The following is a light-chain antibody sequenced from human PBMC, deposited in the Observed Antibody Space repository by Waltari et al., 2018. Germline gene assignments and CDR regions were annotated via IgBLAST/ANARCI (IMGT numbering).Light chain of an antibody. CDR1: SGSVSSTSY. CDR3: SMYMGSGVWV. Sequence: QTVVTQEPSLSVSPGGQVTLTCALSSGSVSSTSYTTWYQQTPVQPPRTLVYKGISRSSGVPDRFSGSILGNTAALTITGAQADDESDYYCSMYMGSGVWVFGGGTKLTVL. CDR2: KGI. J-gene: IGLJ3*02. V-gene: IGLV8-61*01.